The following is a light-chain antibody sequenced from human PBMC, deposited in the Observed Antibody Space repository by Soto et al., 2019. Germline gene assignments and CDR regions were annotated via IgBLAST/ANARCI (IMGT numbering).Light chain of an antibody. V-gene: IGKV3-15*01. Sequence: EVVMTQSPDTLSVSPGERATLSCRASQSVSSNLAWYQQKPGQAPRLLIYGASTRATGIPARFSGSGSGTEFSLSISSLQSEDFAVYYCQQRSNWPPITXGQGTRLEI. J-gene: IGKJ5*01. CDR1: QSVSSN. CDR2: GAS. CDR3: QQRSNWPPIT.